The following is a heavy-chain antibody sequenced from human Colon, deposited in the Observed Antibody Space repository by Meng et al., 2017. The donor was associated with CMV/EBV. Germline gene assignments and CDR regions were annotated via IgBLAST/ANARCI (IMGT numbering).Heavy chain of an antibody. Sequence: SGFTFSDYFMSWIRQAPGKGLEWVSYIGTSGTPTFYADSVRGRFTISRDNAENSLYLQMDNLRVEDTAFYFCARAQIPRLEGRELDTWGQGILVTVSS. D-gene: IGHD1-1*01. CDR3: ARAQIPRLEGRELDT. CDR1: GFTFSDYF. V-gene: IGHV3-11*01. J-gene: IGHJ5*02. CDR2: IGTSGTPT.